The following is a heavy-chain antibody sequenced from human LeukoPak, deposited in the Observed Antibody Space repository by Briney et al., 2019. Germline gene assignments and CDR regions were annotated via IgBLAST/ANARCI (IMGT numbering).Heavy chain of an antibody. CDR3: ARGSLYCSSTSCPSN. CDR2: MNPNSGNT. D-gene: IGHD2-2*01. CDR1: GYTFTSYD. V-gene: IGHV1-8*01. J-gene: IGHJ4*02. Sequence: ASVKVSCKASGYTFTSYDINWVRQATGQGLERMGWMNPNSGNTGYAQKFQGRVTMTRNTSISTAYMELSSLRSEDTAVYYCARGSLYCSSTSCPSNWGQGTLVTVSS.